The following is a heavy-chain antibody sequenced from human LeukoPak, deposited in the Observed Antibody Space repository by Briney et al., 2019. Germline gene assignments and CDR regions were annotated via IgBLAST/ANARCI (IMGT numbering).Heavy chain of an antibody. Sequence: ASETLSLTCTVSGGSISSYYWSWIRQPAGKGLEWIGRIYTSGSTNYNPSLKSRVTMSVDTSKNQFSLKLSSVTAADTAVYYCAREPRYYYDSSGYPDAFDIWGQGTMVTVSS. CDR2: IYTSGST. CDR3: AREPRYYYDSSGYPDAFDI. J-gene: IGHJ3*02. CDR1: GGSISSYY. D-gene: IGHD3-22*01. V-gene: IGHV4-4*07.